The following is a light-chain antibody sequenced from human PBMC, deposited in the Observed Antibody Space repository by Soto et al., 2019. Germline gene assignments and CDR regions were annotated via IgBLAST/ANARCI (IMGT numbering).Light chain of an antibody. V-gene: IGLV2-8*01. CDR1: SSDVGGYNY. J-gene: IGLJ1*01. CDR2: EVN. Sequence: QSALTQPPSASGSPGQSVAISCTGTSSDVGGYNYVSWYQQHPGKAPKLMIYEVNKRPSGVPDRFSGSRSGNTASLTISGLQAEDEGDYYCSVYTRTSTYVFGTGTKLTVL. CDR3: SVYTRTSTYV.